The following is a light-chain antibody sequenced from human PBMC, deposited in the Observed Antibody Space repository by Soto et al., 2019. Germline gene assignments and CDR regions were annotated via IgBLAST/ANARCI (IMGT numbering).Light chain of an antibody. J-gene: IGKJ4*01. CDR1: LSVSKSY. V-gene: IGKV3-20*01. Sequence: EMVLTQSPGTVSLSPGESATLLCRASLSVSKSYLAWFQHKPGQAPRLLIYDASSRATGIPDRFSGSGSGTDFTLTVSRLQPEDFAVYYCQQYADSPLTFGEGTKVDIK. CDR3: QQYADSPLT. CDR2: DAS.